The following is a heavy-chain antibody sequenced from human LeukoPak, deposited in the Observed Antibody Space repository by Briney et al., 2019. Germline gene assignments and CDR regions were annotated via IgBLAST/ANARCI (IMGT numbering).Heavy chain of an antibody. D-gene: IGHD3-10*01. V-gene: IGHV4-34*01. J-gene: IGHJ4*02. CDR3: AGGRRYYGSGSFDY. CDR2: INHSGST. CDR1: GGSFSGYY. Sequence: SEALSLTCAVYGGSFSGYYWSWIRQPPGKGLEWIGEINHSGSTNYNPSLKSRVTISVDTSKNQFSLKLSSVTAADTAVYYCAGGRRYYGSGSFDYWGQGTLVTVSS.